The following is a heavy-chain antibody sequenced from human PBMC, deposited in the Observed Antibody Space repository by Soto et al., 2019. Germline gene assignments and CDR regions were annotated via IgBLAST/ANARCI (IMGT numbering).Heavy chain of an antibody. CDR1: GDSVSSNCAA. D-gene: IGHD1-7*01. CDR3: AGTTSLQWYYMDV. CDR2: TYYRSRWYN. Sequence: SQTLSLPFAISGDSVSSNCAAWNWIRPTPSRGLEWLGRTYYRSRWYNDYAVSVKSRITVNPDTSKNQFSLHLNSVTPEDTAVYSCAGTTSLQWYYMDVCDKGTTVTVSS. V-gene: IGHV6-1*01. J-gene: IGHJ6*03.